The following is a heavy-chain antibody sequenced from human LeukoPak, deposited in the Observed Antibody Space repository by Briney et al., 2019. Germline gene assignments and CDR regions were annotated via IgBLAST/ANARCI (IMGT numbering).Heavy chain of an antibody. CDR1: GFTFSSHA. J-gene: IGHJ2*01. CDR3: VRRGTNLYFDF. D-gene: IGHD1-14*01. V-gene: IGHV3-23*01. CDR2: ISAGPGDT. Sequence: GGSLRLSCVASGFTFSSHAMYWVRQAPGKGLEWVSTISAGPGDTYYADSVKGRFTISRVNSKNTLFLQMNSLRAEDTALYYCVRRGTNLYFDFWGRGTLVTVSS.